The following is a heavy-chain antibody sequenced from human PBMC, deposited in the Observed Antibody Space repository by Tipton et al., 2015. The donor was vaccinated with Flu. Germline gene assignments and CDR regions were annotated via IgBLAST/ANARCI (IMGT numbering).Heavy chain of an antibody. Sequence: TLSLTCTVSGGSISSYYWIWFRQPAGKGLEWFGRSYTSGSTNYNPSLKSRVPMSVDTSKNQFSLKLSSVTAADTAVYYCARDFYDSSGYPRFDPWGQGTLVTVSS. CDR1: GGSISSYY. V-gene: IGHV4-4*07. J-gene: IGHJ5*02. CDR2: SYTSGST. D-gene: IGHD3-22*01. CDR3: ARDFYDSSGYPRFDP.